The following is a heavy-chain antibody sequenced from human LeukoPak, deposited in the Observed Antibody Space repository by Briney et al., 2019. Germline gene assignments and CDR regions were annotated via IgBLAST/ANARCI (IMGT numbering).Heavy chain of an antibody. D-gene: IGHD4-23*01. J-gene: IGHJ6*02. CDR2: INPNSGGT. V-gene: IGHV1-2*02. Sequence: ASVKVSCKASGYTFTDYYMHWVRQAPGQGLEWMGWINPNSGGTNYAQKFQGRVTMTRDTSISTAYMELSSLRSDDTAVYYCATSPVETTVVTSGERYCYYYGMDVWGQGTTVTVSS. CDR1: GYTFTDYY. CDR3: ATSPVETTVVTSGERYCYYYGMDV.